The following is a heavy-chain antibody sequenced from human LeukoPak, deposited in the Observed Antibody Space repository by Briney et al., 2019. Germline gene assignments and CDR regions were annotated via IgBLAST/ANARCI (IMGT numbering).Heavy chain of an antibody. CDR1: GFTFSSYG. V-gene: IGHV3-23*01. CDR3: AKPIPIRPGGNSPYDY. Sequence: GGSLRLSCAASGFTFSSYGMHWVRQAPGKGLEWVSAISGSGGSTYYADSVKGRFTISRDNSKNTLYLQMNSLRAEDTAVYYCAKPIPIRPGGNSPYDYWGQGTLVTVSS. D-gene: IGHD4-23*01. J-gene: IGHJ4*02. CDR2: ISGSGGST.